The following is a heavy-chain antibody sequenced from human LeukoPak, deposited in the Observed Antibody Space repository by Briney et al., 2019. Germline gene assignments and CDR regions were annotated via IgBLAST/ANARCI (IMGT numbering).Heavy chain of an antibody. CDR3: ARVQRAAGYYYYYMDV. V-gene: IGHV3-21*01. D-gene: IGHD6-13*01. CDR2: ISSSSSYI. Sequence: GGSLRLSCAASGFTFSSHTMNWVRQAPGKGLEWVSSISSSSSYIYYADSVKGRFTISRDNAKNSLYLQMNSLRAEDTAVYYCARVQRAAGYYYYYMDVWGKGTTVTVSS. J-gene: IGHJ6*03. CDR1: GFTFSSHT.